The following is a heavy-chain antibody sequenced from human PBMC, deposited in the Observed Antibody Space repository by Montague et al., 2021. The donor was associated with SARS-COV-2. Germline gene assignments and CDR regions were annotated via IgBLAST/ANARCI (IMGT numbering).Heavy chain of an antibody. CDR2: IYSSGST. V-gene: IGHV4-59*02. Sequence: SETLSLTCSVSSGSVSSGYWSWIRQPPGKGLEWIGYIYSSGSTSYNPSLKSRVTISIDTSKNQFSLRLSSVTAADTAVYYCARTGDAYTRYHFDYWGQGTLVTVSS. CDR1: SGSVSSGY. D-gene: IGHD5-24*01. CDR3: ARTGDAYTRYHFDY. J-gene: IGHJ4*02.